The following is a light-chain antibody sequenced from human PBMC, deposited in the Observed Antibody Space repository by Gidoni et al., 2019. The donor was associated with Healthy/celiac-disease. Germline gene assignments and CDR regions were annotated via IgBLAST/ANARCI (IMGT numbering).Light chain of an antibody. CDR1: QSVSSSY. V-gene: IGKV3-20*01. J-gene: IGKJ2*01. CDR3: QQYGSSPMYT. Sequence: EIVLTQSPGNLSLSTGERATLSCRASQSVSSSYLAWYQQKPGQAPRLLIYGASSRATGIPDRFSGSGSGTDFTLTISRLEPEDFAVYYCQQYGSSPMYTFGQGTKLEIK. CDR2: GAS.